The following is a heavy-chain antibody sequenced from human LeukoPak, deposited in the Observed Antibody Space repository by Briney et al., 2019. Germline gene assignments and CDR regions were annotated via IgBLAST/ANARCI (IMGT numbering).Heavy chain of an antibody. V-gene: IGHV3-23*01. J-gene: IGHJ5*02. D-gene: IGHD3-10*01. CDR2: ISGSGGST. Sequence: PGGSLRLSCAASGFTFSSYGMSWVRQAPGKGLEWVSAISGSGGSTYYADSVKGRFTISRDNSKNTLYLQMNSLRAEDTAVYYCAKVDTGYYGSGSYSNWFDPWGQGTLVTVSS. CDR1: GFTFSSYG. CDR3: AKVDTGYYGSGSYSNWFDP.